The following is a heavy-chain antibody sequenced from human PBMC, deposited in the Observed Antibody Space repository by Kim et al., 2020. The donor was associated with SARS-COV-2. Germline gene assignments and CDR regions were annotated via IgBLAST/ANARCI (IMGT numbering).Heavy chain of an antibody. CDR2: YYSGST. J-gene: IGHJ4*02. Sequence: YYSGSTYYNPSLKSRVTISVDMSKNQFSLKLSSVTAADTAVYYCARVWDYWGQGTLVTVSS. V-gene: IGHV4-31*02. D-gene: IGHD3-10*01. CDR3: ARVWDY.